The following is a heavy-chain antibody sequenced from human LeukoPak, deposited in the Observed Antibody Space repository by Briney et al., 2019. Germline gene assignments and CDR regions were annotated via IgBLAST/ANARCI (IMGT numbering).Heavy chain of an antibody. D-gene: IGHD4-23*01. J-gene: IGHJ4*02. CDR2: IYSGGST. CDR3: ARAWGGNTDFFDY. Sequence: PGGSLRLSCTASGFTFSSYSMNWVRQAPGKGLEWVSVIYSGGSTYYADSVKDRFTISRDNSKNTLYLQMNSLRAEDTAVYYCARAWGGNTDFFDYWGQGTLVTVSS. CDR1: GFTFSSYS. V-gene: IGHV3-53*01.